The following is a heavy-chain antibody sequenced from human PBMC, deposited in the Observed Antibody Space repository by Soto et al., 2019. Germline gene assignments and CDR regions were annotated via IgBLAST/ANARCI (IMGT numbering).Heavy chain of an antibody. D-gene: IGHD3-10*01. CDR2: FDPEDGET. V-gene: IGHV1-24*01. Sequence: GASVKVSCKVSGYTLTELSMHWVRQAPGKGIEWMGGFDPEDGETIYAQKFQGRVTMTEDTSTDTAYMELSSLRSEDTAVYYCATAVGLWFGEGPYGMDVWGQGTTVTVSS. CDR1: GYTLTELS. CDR3: ATAVGLWFGEGPYGMDV. J-gene: IGHJ6*02.